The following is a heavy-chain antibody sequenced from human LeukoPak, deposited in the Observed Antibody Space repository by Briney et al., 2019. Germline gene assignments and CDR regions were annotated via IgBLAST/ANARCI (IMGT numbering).Heavy chain of an antibody. CDR3: ARGAGYNYFDYFDY. J-gene: IGHJ4*01. D-gene: IGHD5-24*01. V-gene: IGHV4-31*03. Sequence: SQTLSLTCTVSSGSISSGGYYWSWIRQHPGKGLEWIGYIYYSGSTYYIPSLKSRVSISVDTSKNQFSLKLSSVTAADTAVYYCARGAGYNYFDYFDYWGHRALGTVSS. CDR2: IYYSGST. CDR1: SGSISSGGYY.